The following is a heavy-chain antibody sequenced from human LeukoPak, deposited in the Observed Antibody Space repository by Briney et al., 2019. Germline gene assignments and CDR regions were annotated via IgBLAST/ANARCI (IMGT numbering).Heavy chain of an antibody. CDR2: IYYSGTT. CDR1: GGSISDTSHS. CDR3: ARHTYTYAKYYYYMDV. J-gene: IGHJ6*03. Sequence: PSETLSLTCTVSGGSISDTSHSWGWIRQPPGEGLEWIGSIYYSGTTYYNPSLNSRVTISVDTSKNQFSLELSFVTAADTALDYCARHTYTYAKYYYYMDVWGKGTTVTVSS. D-gene: IGHD5-18*01. V-gene: IGHV4-39*01.